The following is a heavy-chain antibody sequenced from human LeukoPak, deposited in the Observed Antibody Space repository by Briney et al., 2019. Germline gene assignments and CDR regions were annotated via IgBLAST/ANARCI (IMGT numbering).Heavy chain of an antibody. D-gene: IGHD5-24*01. J-gene: IGHJ4*02. V-gene: IGHV3-30-3*01. CDR3: ASSPHRRDGNNLPPDY. CDR1: GFTFSSYA. Sequence: GGSLRLSCAASGFTFSSYAMHWVRQAPGKGLEWVAVISYDGSNKYYADSVKGRFTISRDNSKNTLYLQMNSLRAEDTAVYYCASSPHRRDGNNLPPDYWGQGTLVTVSS. CDR2: ISYDGSNK.